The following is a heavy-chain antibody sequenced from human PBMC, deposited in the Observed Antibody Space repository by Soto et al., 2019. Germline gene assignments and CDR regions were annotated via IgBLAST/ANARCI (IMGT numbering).Heavy chain of an antibody. CDR1: GFTFSSYG. CDR3: AKSQDTAMVWADY. J-gene: IGHJ4*02. D-gene: IGHD5-18*01. V-gene: IGHV3-30*18. Sequence: QVQLVESGGGVVQPGRSLRLSCAASGFTFSSYGMHWVRQAPGKGLVWVAVISYDGSNKYYADSVKGRFTISRDNSKNTLYLQMNSLRAEETAVYYCAKSQDTAMVWADYWRQGTLLTVSS. CDR2: ISYDGSNK.